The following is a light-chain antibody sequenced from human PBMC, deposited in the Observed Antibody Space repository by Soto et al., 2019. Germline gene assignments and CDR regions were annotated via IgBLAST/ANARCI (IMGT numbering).Light chain of an antibody. CDR1: QSVSSNY. J-gene: IGKJ1*01. CDR2: GAS. V-gene: IGKV3-20*01. CDR3: QQYGSSPRT. Sequence: EIVLTQSPGTLSLSPGERATLSCRASQSVSSNYLAWYQQKPGQAPRLLIYGASSRATGIPDRFSGSGSGTDLTLTISRQEPEDFAVYYCQQYGSSPRTFGQGTKVEIK.